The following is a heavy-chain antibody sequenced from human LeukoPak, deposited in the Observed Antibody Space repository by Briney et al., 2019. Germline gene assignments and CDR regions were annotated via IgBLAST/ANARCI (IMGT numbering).Heavy chain of an antibody. V-gene: IGHV4-34*01. J-gene: IGHJ4*02. Sequence: SETLSLTCAVYGGSFSGYYWSWIRQPPGKGLEWIGEINHSGSTNYNPSLKSRVTISVDTSKNQFSLKLSSVTAADTAVYYCARGQSYFYYWGQGTLVTVSS. CDR3: ARGQSYFYY. CDR2: INHSGST. CDR1: GGSFSGYY.